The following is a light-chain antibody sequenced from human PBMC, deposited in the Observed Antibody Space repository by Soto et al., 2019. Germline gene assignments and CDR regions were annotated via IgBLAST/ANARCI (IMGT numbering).Light chain of an antibody. J-gene: IGLJ1*01. CDR2: HVT. CDR3: CSLTTSHTYV. V-gene: IGLV2-14*03. Sequence: QSALAQPASVSGSPGQSITISCTGTSSDIGHYDYVSWYQQHPGKAPKLMIYHVTYRPSGVSNRYSGSKSGNSASLTISGLQADDEADYYCCSLTTSHTYVFGSGTKVTV. CDR1: SSDIGHYDY.